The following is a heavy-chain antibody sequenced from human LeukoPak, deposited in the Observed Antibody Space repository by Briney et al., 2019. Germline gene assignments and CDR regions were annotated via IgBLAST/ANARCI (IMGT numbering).Heavy chain of an antibody. CDR1: GFTSSNYW. CDR3: AREGAHSAGWRYYFDF. Sequence: GGSLRLSCAASGFTSSNYWMSWVRQAPGKGLEWVADINQDGSEKYYVDSVKGRFTISRDNAKNSLYLQMSSLRAEDTAVYYCAREGAHSAGWRYYFDFWGQGTLVTVSP. V-gene: IGHV3-7*01. CDR2: INQDGSEK. J-gene: IGHJ4*02. D-gene: IGHD3-3*01.